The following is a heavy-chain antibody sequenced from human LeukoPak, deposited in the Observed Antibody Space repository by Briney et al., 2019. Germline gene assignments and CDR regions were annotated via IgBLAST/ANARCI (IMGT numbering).Heavy chain of an antibody. D-gene: IGHD3-22*01. CDR2: ISGSGGST. V-gene: IGHV3-23*01. CDR1: GFTFSSYA. Sequence: GGSLRLSCAASGFTFSSYAMSWVRQAPGKGLEWVSAISGSGGSTHYADSVKGRFTISRDNSKNTLYLQMNSLRAEDTAVYYCARYYYDSSGYSVDYWGQGTLVTVSS. J-gene: IGHJ4*02. CDR3: ARYYYDSSGYSVDY.